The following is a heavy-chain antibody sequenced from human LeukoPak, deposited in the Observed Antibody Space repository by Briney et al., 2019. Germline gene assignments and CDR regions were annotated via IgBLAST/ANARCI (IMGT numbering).Heavy chain of an antibody. CDR3: ARSRAAGSSSDY. Sequence: PSETLSLTCAVYGGSFSGYYWGWIRQPPGKGLEWIGEINHSGSTNYNPSLKSRVTISVDTSKNQFSLKLSSVTAADTAVYYCARSRAAGSSSDYWGQGTLVTVSS. CDR1: GGSFSGYY. V-gene: IGHV4-34*01. D-gene: IGHD6-25*01. CDR2: INHSGST. J-gene: IGHJ4*02.